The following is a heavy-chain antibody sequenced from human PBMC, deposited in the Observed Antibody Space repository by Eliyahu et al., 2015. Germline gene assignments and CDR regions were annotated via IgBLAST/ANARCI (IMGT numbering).Heavy chain of an antibody. CDR2: IYYSGST. V-gene: IGHV4-59*08. CDR3: ARHDFWSGSTSGSGDY. J-gene: IGHJ4*02. D-gene: IGHD3-3*01. CDR1: GXSXSSXY. Sequence: QVQLQESGPGLVKPSXTLSLXXTVXGXSXSSXYWXWIRQPPGKGLEWVGYIYYSGSTNYNPSLKSRVTISVDTSKNQXSLKLSSVTAADTAVYYCARHDFWSGSTSGSGDYWGQGTLVTVSS.